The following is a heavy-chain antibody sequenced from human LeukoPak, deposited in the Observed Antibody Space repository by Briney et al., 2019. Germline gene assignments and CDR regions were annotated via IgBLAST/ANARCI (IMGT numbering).Heavy chain of an antibody. CDR3: ARDRGFLEWLAYWFDP. D-gene: IGHD3-3*01. J-gene: IGHJ5*02. CDR2: INAGNGNT. CDR1: GYTFTSYA. Sequence: GASVKVSCKASGYTFTSYAMHWVRQAPGQRLEWMGWINAGNGNTKYSQKFQGRVTITRDTSASTAYMELSSLRSEDTAVYYCARDRGFLEWLAYWFDPWGQGTLVTVSS. V-gene: IGHV1-3*01.